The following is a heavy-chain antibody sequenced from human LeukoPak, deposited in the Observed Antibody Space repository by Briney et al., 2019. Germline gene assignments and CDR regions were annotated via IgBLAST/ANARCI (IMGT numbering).Heavy chain of an antibody. CDR1: GFTFSSYG. J-gene: IGHJ4*02. D-gene: IGHD2-15*01. V-gene: IGHV3-33*08. Sequence: GGSLRLSCAASGFTFSSYGMHWVRQAPGKGLEWVAVIWYGGSNKYYADSVKGRFTISRDNSKNTLYLQMNSLRAEDTAVYYCAKGGGDCSGGSCYGDSYYFDYWGQGTLVTVSS. CDR2: IWYGGSNK. CDR3: AKGGGDCSGGSCYGDSYYFDY.